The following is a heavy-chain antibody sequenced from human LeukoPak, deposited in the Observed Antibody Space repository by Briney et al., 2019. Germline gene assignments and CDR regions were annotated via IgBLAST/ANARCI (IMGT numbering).Heavy chain of an antibody. CDR2: INWNGGST. Sequence: GGSLRLSCAASGFTFDDYGMSWVRQAPGKGLEWVSGINWNGGSTGYADSVKGRFTISRDNAKNSLYLQMNSLRAEDTAVYYCARKDIAVAGTDYWGQGTLVTVSS. CDR3: ARKDIAVAGTDY. V-gene: IGHV3-20*04. D-gene: IGHD6-19*01. CDR1: GFTFDDYG. J-gene: IGHJ4*02.